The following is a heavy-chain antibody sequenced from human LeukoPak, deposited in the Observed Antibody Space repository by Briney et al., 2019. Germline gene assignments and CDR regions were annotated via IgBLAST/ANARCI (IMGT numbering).Heavy chain of an antibody. J-gene: IGHJ1*01. CDR1: GFTFSSYG. CDR3: ANRVLRHILS. Sequence: PGGSLRLSCAASGFTFSSYGMHWVRQAPGKGLEWVAFIRYDGSNKYYADSVKGRFTISRDNSKNTLYLQMNSLRAEDTAVYYCANRVLRHILSWGQGTPVTASS. D-gene: IGHD2-21*01. V-gene: IGHV3-30*02. CDR2: IRYDGSNK.